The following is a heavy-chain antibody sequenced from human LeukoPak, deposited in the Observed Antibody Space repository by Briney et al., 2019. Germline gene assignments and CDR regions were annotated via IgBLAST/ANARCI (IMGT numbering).Heavy chain of an antibody. D-gene: IGHD2-21*02. CDR2: INPNSGGT. Sequence: ASVKVSCKASGYTFTGYYMHWVRQAPGQGLEWMGWINPNSGGTNYAQKFQGRVTMTRDTSISTAYMELSRLRSDDTAVYYCARAVTAPPVTIFDYWGQGTLVTVSS. CDR1: GYTFTGYY. J-gene: IGHJ4*02. V-gene: IGHV1-2*02. CDR3: ARAVTAPPVTIFDY.